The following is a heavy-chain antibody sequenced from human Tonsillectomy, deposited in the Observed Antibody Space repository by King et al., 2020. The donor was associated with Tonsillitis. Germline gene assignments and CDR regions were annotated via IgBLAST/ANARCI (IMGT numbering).Heavy chain of an antibody. D-gene: IGHD6-13*01. CDR1: GGSFSGFH. CDR3: ARGGSSWFSYRYYMDV. Sequence: VQLQQWGAGLLKPSETLSLTCAVYGGSFSGFHWSWIRQTPVKGLEWIGEINYSGDPNYNPSLKSRVTISVDTSKNQFSLNLSSVTAADTAVYYCARGGSSWFSYRYYMDVWGRGTTVTVSS. V-gene: IGHV4-34*01. CDR2: INYSGDP. J-gene: IGHJ6*03.